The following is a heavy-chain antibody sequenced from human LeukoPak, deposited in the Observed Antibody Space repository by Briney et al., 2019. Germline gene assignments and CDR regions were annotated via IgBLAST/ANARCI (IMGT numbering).Heavy chain of an antibody. D-gene: IGHD2-8*01. J-gene: IGHJ4*02. CDR2: LSRGGGST. V-gene: IGHV3-23*01. CDR1: GFNFNMFA. Sequence: GGSLTLSCTGSGFNFNMFAMNWVRQAPGQGLEWVSGLSRGGGSTNYAESVKGRFTISRDKSKNTVFLQPNSLRPEDTAVYYCAKEQRIRHCSEGVCMEGYYFDYWGQGTLVTVSS. CDR3: AKEQRIRHCSEGVCMEGYYFDY.